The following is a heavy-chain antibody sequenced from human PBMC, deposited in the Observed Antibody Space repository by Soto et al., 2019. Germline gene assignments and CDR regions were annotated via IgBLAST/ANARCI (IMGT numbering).Heavy chain of an antibody. CDR2: VNPSGGST. J-gene: IGHJ1*01. CDR3: AREENCSDGICYSEYFQR. V-gene: IGHV1-46*01. Sequence: QVQLVQSGAEVKKPGASVKVSCKASGYIFTAYSMHWVRQAPGQGLEWMGVVNPSGGSTNYAQKFQGRITLTRDTCTSTVYMDPSSLTSEDTAVYYCAREENCSDGICYSEYFQRWGQGTLVTVSS. D-gene: IGHD2-15*01. CDR1: GYIFTAYS.